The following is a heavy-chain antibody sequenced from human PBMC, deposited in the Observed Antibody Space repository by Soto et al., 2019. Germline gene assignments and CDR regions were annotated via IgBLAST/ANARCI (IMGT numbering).Heavy chain of an antibody. CDR2: IYSDGST. V-gene: IGHV4-39*07. J-gene: IGHJ4*02. Sequence: SETLSLTCTVSGGPISSSDYYWRWIRQPPGKGLEGIASIYSDGSTNYNPSLKSRVTISVDTSKNQFSLKLSSVTAADTAVYYCARGREQQLGHFQQQRPYDFDYWGQGTLVTVSS. D-gene: IGHD6-13*01. CDR1: GGPISSSDYY. CDR3: ARGREQQLGHFQQQRPYDFDY.